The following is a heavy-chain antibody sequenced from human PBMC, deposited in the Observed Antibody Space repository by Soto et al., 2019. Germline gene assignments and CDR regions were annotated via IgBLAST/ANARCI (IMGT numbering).Heavy chain of an antibody. J-gene: IGHJ6*02. CDR3: ARVKTDYSNPRGPFFFYGMDV. Sequence: QVQLVESGGGVVHPERSLRLSCSDSEFTFSSYAMHWVRQAPGKGLEWVAGISYDGGHKFYGDSVRGRFTISRDSSKTTVFLQMNSLRPEDTAAYYCARVKTDYSNPRGPFFFYGMDVWGQGTTVTVPS. CDR1: EFTFSSYA. D-gene: IGHD4-4*01. CDR2: ISYDGGHK. V-gene: IGHV3-30-3*01.